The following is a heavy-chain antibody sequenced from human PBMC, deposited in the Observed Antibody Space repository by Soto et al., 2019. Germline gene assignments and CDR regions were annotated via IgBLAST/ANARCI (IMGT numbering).Heavy chain of an antibody. V-gene: IGHV3-48*02. D-gene: IGHD6-13*01. CDR2: ITSRSTTI. J-gene: IGHJ5*02. Sequence: PGGSLRLSCAASGLTFSTYSMNWVRQAPGKGLEWISYITSRSTTIYYADSVKGRFTISRDNAKNSLYLQMNSLRDEDTAVYYCARDNGLAGSFDPWGQGTLVTVSS. CDR3: ARDNGLAGSFDP. CDR1: GLTFSTYS.